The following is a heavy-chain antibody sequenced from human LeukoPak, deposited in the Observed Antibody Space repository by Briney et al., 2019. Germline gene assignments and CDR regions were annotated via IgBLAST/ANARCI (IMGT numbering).Heavy chain of an antibody. CDR3: ATRHGVVVAAIDAFDI. CDR2: IYYSGST. CDR1: GGSISSSSYY. J-gene: IGHJ3*02. D-gene: IGHD2-15*01. V-gene: IGHV4-39*01. Sequence: SETLSLTCTVSGGSISSSSYYWGWIRQPPGKGLDWIGSIYYSGSTYYNPSLKSRVTISVDTSKNQFSLKLSSVTAADTAVYYCATRHGVVVAAIDAFDIWGQGTMVTVSS.